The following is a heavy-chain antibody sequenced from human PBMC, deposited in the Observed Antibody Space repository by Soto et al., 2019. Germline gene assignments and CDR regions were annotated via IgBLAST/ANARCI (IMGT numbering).Heavy chain of an antibody. CDR2: TYDRSKWYN. V-gene: IGHV6-1*01. Sequence: QVQLQQSGPGLVKPSQTLSLTCAISGDSVSSNSAAWNWIRQSPSRGLEWLGRTYDRSKWYNDYAVSVKSRIPLNPDTSKNQFSLQLNSVTPEDTAVYYCARASLWTSTVTIGWDRWLQPNYYYYCMDVW. CDR3: ARASLWTSTVTIGWDRWLQPNYYYYCMDV. J-gene: IGHJ6*01. CDR1: GDSVSSNSAA. D-gene: IGHD4-17*01.